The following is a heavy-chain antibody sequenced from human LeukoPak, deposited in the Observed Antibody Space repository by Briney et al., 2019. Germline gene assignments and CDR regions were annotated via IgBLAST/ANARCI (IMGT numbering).Heavy chain of an antibody. V-gene: IGHV4-59*08. CDR2: IYYSGRT. D-gene: IGHD5-24*01. CDR1: GGSISTYY. CDR3: ARIYPRDGHNPDWYSDV. Sequence: PSETLSLTCTLSGGSISTYYWSWIRQPPGKGLEYIGYIYYSGRTTYNPSLKSRVTISVDTSRNQFSLDLTSVTAADTAVFYCARIYPRDGHNPDWYSDVWGRGTLVTVSS. J-gene: IGHJ2*01.